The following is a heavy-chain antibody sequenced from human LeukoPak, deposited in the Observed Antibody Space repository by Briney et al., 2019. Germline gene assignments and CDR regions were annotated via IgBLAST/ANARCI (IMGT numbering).Heavy chain of an antibody. D-gene: IGHD6-19*01. V-gene: IGHV4-39*01. J-gene: IGHJ4*02. CDR2: IYYSGST. CDR1: GGSISSSSYY. Sequence: SETLSLTCTVSGGSISSSSYYWGWIRQPPGKGLEWIGSIYYSGSTYYNPSLKSRVTTSVDTSKNQFSLKLSSVTAADTAVYYCASVGEQWLANYYWGQGTLVTVSS. CDR3: ASVGEQWLANYY.